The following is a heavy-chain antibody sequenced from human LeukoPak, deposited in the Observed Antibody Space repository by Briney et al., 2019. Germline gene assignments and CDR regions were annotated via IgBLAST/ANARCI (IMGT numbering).Heavy chain of an antibody. Sequence: SETLSLTCTVSGGSISSYYWSWIRQPPGKGLEWIGYIYYSGSTNYNPSLKSRVTISVDTSKNQFSLKLSSVTAADTAVYYCARGPWDSSGYYDYWGQGTLVTVSS. D-gene: IGHD3-22*01. CDR3: ARGPWDSSGYYDY. V-gene: IGHV4-59*01. CDR2: IYYSGST. J-gene: IGHJ4*02. CDR1: GGSISSYY.